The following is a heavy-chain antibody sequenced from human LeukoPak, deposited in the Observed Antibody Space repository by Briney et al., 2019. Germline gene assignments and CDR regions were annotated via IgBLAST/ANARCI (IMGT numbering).Heavy chain of an antibody. CDR1: GFTFSSYA. V-gene: IGHV3-23*01. D-gene: IGHD1-1*01. J-gene: IGHJ6*02. CDR3: ARARTWIYYGMDV. Sequence: GGSLRLSCAASGFTFSSYAMSWVRQAPGKGLEWDSAISGSGGSTYYADSVKGRFTISRDNSKNTLYLQMNSLRAEDTAVYYCARARTWIYYGMDVWGQGTTVTVSS. CDR2: ISGSGGST.